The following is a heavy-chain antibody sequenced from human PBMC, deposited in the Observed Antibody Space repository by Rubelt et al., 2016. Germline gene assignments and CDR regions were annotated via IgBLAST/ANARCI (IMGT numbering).Heavy chain of an antibody. CDR3: ASYDSSGYWFDY. J-gene: IGHJ4*02. Sequence: QVPGKGLVWVSRIHSDGSSTSYVDSVKGRFTISRDNAKNSLYLQMNSLRAEDTAVYFCASYDSSGYWFDYWGQGTLVTVSS. D-gene: IGHD3-22*01. V-gene: IGHV3-74*01. CDR2: IHSDGSST.